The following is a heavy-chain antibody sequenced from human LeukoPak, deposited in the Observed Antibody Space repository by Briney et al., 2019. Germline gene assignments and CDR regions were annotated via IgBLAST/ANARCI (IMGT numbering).Heavy chain of an antibody. CDR3: AREGGYSYGLVGNDVFDV. Sequence: PSETLSLTCIVSGYSIRSGDYWGWIRQPPGKGLEWLGSIYHSGRTYYNPSLKSRVTISVDTSKNQFSLKVSSVTAADTAVYFCAREGGYSYGLVGNDVFDVWGQGTMVIVSS. CDR2: IYHSGRT. J-gene: IGHJ3*01. CDR1: GYSIRSGDY. D-gene: IGHD5-18*01. V-gene: IGHV4-38-2*02.